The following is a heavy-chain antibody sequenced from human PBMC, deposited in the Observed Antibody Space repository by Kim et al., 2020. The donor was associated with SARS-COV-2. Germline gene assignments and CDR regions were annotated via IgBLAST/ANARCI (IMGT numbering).Heavy chain of an antibody. Sequence: PKSRVTISVDTSNNPLSLKLSSVTAADTAVYYCARDLGYGTYYYYGMDVWGQGTTVTVSS. D-gene: IGHD5-12*01. V-gene: IGHV4-39*07. CDR3: ARDLGYGTYYYYGMDV. J-gene: IGHJ6*02.